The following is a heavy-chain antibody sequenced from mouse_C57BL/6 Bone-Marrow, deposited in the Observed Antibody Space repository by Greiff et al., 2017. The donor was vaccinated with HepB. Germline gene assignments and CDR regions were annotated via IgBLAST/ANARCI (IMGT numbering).Heavy chain of an antibody. V-gene: IGHV1-69*01. CDR1: GYTFTSYW. J-gene: IGHJ4*01. CDR3: VYGFYAMDY. CDR2: IDPSDSYT. D-gene: IGHD1-2*01. Sequence: QVQLQQSGAELVMPGASVKLSCKASGYTFTSYWMHWVKQRPGQGLEWIGEIDPSDSYTNYNQKFKGKSTLSVDKSSSTAYMQLSSLTSEDSAVYYCVYGFYAMDYWGQGTSVTVSS.